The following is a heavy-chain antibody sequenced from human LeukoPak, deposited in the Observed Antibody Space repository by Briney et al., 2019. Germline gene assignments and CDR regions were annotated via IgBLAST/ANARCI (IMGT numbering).Heavy chain of an antibody. CDR3: AKDPRVYSSSWYCFDY. CDR2: INPNSGGT. V-gene: IGHV1-2*02. J-gene: IGHJ4*02. D-gene: IGHD6-13*01. Sequence: ASVKVSCKASGYTFTRYYMHWVRQAPGQGLEWMGWINPNSGGTNYAQKFQGRVTMTRDTSISTAYMELSRLRSDDTAVYYCAKDPRVYSSSWYCFDYWGQGTLVTVSS. CDR1: GYTFTRYY.